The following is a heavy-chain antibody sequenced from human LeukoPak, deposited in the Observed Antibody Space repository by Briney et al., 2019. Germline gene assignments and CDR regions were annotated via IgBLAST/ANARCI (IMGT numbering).Heavy chain of an antibody. J-gene: IGHJ6*03. D-gene: IGHD2-2*01. Sequence: GSSVKVSCKASGGTFSSYAISWVRQAPGQGLEWMGGIIPIFGTANYAQKFQSRVTITADESTSTAYMELSSLRSEDTAVYYCARATSYCSSTSCYFYYMDVWGKGTTVTVSS. CDR3: ARATSYCSSTSCYFYYMDV. V-gene: IGHV1-69*01. CDR1: GGTFSSYA. CDR2: IIPIFGTA.